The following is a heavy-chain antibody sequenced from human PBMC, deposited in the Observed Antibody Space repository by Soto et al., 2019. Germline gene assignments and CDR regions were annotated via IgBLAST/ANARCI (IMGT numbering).Heavy chain of an antibody. Sequence: EVQLLESGGGLVQPGGSLSLSCAASGFTFSAYAMTWVRQAPGKGLEWDSVIGGAGSNIYYADSVEGRFTVSRDDSKNTLYLRMDSQRVEDTAVYYCAKEFVSRNGVYGPVDIWGPGRMVTVSS. CDR2: IGGAGSNI. J-gene: IGHJ3*02. D-gene: IGHD2-8*01. CDR3: AKEFVSRNGVYGPVDI. CDR1: GFTFSAYA. V-gene: IGHV3-23*01.